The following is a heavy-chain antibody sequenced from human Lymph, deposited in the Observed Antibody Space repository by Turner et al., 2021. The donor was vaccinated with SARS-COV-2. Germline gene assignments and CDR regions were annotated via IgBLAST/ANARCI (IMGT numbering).Heavy chain of an antibody. CDR2: ISWNSGSI. CDR1: GFTFDDYA. CDR3: AKDISSTVTTGVVNWFDP. Sequence: EVQLVESGGGLVQPGRSLRLSCAASGFTFDDYAFHWVRQAPGKGLEWVSGISWNSGSIGYADSVKGRFTISRDNAKNSLYLQMNSLRAEDTALYYCAKDISSTVTTGVVNWFDPWGQGTLVTVSS. V-gene: IGHV3-9*01. D-gene: IGHD4-17*01. J-gene: IGHJ5*02.